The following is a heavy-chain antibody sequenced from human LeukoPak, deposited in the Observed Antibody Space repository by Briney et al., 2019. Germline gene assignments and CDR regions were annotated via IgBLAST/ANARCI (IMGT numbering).Heavy chain of an antibody. CDR3: ARDGITINYYYGMDV. D-gene: IGHD3-10*01. Sequence: GGSLRLSCAASGFTVSSNYMSWVRQAPGKGLEWVLVIYSGGSTYYADSVKGRFTISRDNSKNTLYLQMNSLRAEDTAVYYCARDGITINYYYGMDVWGQGTTVTVSS. CDR2: IYSGGST. J-gene: IGHJ6*02. V-gene: IGHV3-66*01. CDR1: GFTVSSNY.